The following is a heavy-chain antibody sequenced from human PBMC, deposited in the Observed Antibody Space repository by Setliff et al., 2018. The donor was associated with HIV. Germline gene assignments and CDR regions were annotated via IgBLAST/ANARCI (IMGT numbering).Heavy chain of an antibody. Sequence: ASVKVSCKASGYTFSSYGISWVRQAPGQGLEWMGWISGYNGNTKYVQKLQGRVTMTTDTSTSTAYMELRRLRSDDTAVYYCARDSEPGIAVAGADAFDIWGQGTMVTVSS. CDR1: GYTFSSYG. CDR3: ARDSEPGIAVAGADAFDI. J-gene: IGHJ3*02. CDR2: ISGYNGNT. D-gene: IGHD6-19*01. V-gene: IGHV1-18*01.